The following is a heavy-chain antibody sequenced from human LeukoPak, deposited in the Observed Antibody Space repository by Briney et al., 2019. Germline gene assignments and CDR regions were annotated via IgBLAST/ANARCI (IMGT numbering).Heavy chain of an antibody. CDR3: ARGLKGDCSGGSCYPHFDY. Sequence: KPSQTLSLTCTVSGGSISSGGYYWSWIRQHPGKGLEWIGYIYYSGSTYYNPSLKSRVTISVDTSKNQFSLKLSSVTAADKAVYYCARGLKGDCSGGSCYPHFDYWGQGTLVTVSS. CDR1: GGSISSGGYY. CDR2: IYYSGST. D-gene: IGHD2-15*01. V-gene: IGHV4-31*03. J-gene: IGHJ4*02.